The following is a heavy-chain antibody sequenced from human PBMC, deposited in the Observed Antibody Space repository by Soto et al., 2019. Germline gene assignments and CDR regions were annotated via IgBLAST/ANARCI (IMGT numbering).Heavy chain of an antibody. V-gene: IGHV4-59*01. CDR1: GGSISSYY. D-gene: IGHD6-19*01. Sequence: SETLSLTCTVSGGSISSYYWSWIRQPPGKGLEWIGYIYYSGSTNYNPSLKSRVTISVDTSKNQFSLKLSSVTAADTAVYYCARDLLGSGWWRVGAFDTWGQGTMVTVSS. CDR2: IYYSGST. J-gene: IGHJ3*02. CDR3: ARDLLGSGWWRVGAFDT.